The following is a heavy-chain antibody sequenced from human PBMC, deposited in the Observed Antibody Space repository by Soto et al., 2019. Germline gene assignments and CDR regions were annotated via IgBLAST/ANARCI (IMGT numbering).Heavy chain of an antibody. CDR3: ARYIGYCSVTGCPVFYAMDV. D-gene: IGHD2-2*01. Sequence: PGGPLRLSCTASGFTFSTSAMNWVRQAPGKGLEWVSGISGSGGTTYYADSVKGRFTISRDNSKNTVFLQMNSLRAEDTAVYYCARYIGYCSVTGCPVFYAMDVWGQGTTVTVSS. V-gene: IGHV3-23*01. CDR1: GFTFSTSA. CDR2: ISGSGGTT. J-gene: IGHJ6*02.